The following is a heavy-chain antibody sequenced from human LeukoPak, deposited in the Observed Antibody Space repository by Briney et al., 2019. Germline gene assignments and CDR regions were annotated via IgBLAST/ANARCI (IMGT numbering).Heavy chain of an antibody. CDR2: ISWDGGST. CDR1: GFTFDDYT. D-gene: IGHD3-22*01. CDR3: AKDIRDPHHYYDSSGYPDY. V-gene: IGHV3-43*01. Sequence: GGSLRLSCAASGFTFDDYTMHWVRQAPGKGLEWVSLISWDGGSTYYADSVKGRFTISRDNSKNSLYLQMNGLRTEDTALYYCAKDIRDPHHYYDSSGYPDYWGQGTLVTVSS. J-gene: IGHJ4*02.